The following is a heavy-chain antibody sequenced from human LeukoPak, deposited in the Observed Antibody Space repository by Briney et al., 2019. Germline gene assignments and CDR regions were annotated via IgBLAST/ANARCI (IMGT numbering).Heavy chain of an antibody. CDR1: GGSISSYY. D-gene: IGHD3-9*01. Sequence: SETLSLTCTVSGGSISSYYWSWIRQPPGKGLEWIGYIYTSGSTNYNPSLKSRVTISVDTSKNQFSLKLSSVTAADTAVYYCARHNTYYDILTGYYRRYYYYMDVWGKGTTVTVSS. V-gene: IGHV4-4*09. J-gene: IGHJ6*03. CDR3: ARHNTYYDILTGYYRRYYYYMDV. CDR2: IYTSGST.